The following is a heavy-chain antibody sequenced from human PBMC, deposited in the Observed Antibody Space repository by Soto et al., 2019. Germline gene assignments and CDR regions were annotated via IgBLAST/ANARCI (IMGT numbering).Heavy chain of an antibody. CDR2: INHSGST. CDR3: ARGGGAYYIDG. Sequence: QVQLRQWGAGLLKPSETLSLTCAVYSGSFSGYYWSWIRQPPGKGLEWIGEINHSGSTNYNPSLERRVTISVDTSKNQFSLRLSSVTAADTARYYCARGGGAYYIDGWGKGTTITVSS. V-gene: IGHV4-34*01. D-gene: IGHD3-16*01. CDR1: SGSFSGYY. J-gene: IGHJ6*03.